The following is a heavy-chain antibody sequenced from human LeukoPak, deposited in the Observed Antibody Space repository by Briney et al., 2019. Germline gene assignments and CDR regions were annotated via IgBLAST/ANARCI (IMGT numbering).Heavy chain of an antibody. CDR3: ARDQYSGHWYYALDI. Sequence: PGGSLRLSCAASGFTFSSYSMNWVRQAPGKGLEWVSYISSSISVIYYADSVKGRFTISRDNAKNSLYLQMNSLRDEDTAVYYCARDQYSGHWYYALDIWGQGTMVTVSP. V-gene: IGHV3-48*02. CDR1: GFTFSSYS. J-gene: IGHJ3*02. CDR2: ISSSISVI. D-gene: IGHD6-19*01.